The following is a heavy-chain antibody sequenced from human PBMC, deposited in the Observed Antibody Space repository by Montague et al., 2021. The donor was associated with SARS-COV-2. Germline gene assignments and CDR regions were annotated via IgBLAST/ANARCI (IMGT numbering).Heavy chain of an antibody. V-gene: IGHV4-31*03. CDR1: GGSISSGGYY. CDR3: ARVQGITMIVVVIGAFDI. CDR2: IYYSGST. Sequence: TLSLTCTVSGGSISSGGYYWSWIRQHPGKGLEWIGYIYYSGSTYYNPSLKSRVTISVDTSKNQFSLKLSSVTAADTAVYYCARVQGITMIVVVIGAFDIWGQGTMFTVSS. D-gene: IGHD3-22*01. J-gene: IGHJ3*02.